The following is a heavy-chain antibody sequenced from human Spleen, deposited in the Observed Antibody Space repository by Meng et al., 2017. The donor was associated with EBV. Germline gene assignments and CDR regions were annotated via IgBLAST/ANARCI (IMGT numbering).Heavy chain of an antibody. CDR1: GYTFTSYV. D-gene: IGHD6-19*01. V-gene: IGHV1-3*01. CDR3: ARLGIGWYDY. CDR2: INAGSGHT. Sequence: QVHLVQSGAEVKKPGASVQVSCKASGYTFTSYVIHWVRQAPGQRLEWVGWINAGSGHTKYSQNLQGRVTVTRDTSASTAYMELTNLRSEDTAVYYCARLGIGWYDYWGQGSLVTVSS. J-gene: IGHJ4*02.